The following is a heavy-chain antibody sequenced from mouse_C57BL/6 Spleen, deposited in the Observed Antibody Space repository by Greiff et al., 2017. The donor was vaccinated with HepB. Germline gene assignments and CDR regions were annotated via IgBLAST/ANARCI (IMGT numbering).Heavy chain of an antibody. J-gene: IGHJ1*03. CDR1: GFNIKDYY. Sequence: EVKLQESGAELVRPGASVKLSCTASGFNIKDYYMHWVKQRPEQGLEWIGRIDPEDGDTEYAPKFQGKATMTADTSSNTAYLQLSSLTSEDTAVYYCTTFGSSSSYWYFDVWGTGTTVTVSS. CDR2: IDPEDGDT. D-gene: IGHD1-1*01. V-gene: IGHV14-1*01. CDR3: TTFGSSSSYWYFDV.